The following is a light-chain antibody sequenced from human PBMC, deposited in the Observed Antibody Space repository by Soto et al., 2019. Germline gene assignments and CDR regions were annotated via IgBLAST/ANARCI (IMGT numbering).Light chain of an antibody. CDR1: QRVGSD. Sequence: AAVSVTKGERATISCRASQRVGSDLAWYQQKPGQAPRLVIYGASTGATGIPARFSGSGSGTDFTLTICILEAEDCTVYYCQLRGYWPLTSGGGSMV. CDR2: GAS. V-gene: IGKV3-11*01. J-gene: IGKJ4*01. CDR3: QLRGYWPLT.